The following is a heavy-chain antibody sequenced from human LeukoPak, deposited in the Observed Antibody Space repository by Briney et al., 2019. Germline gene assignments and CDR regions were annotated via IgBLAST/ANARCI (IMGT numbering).Heavy chain of an antibody. D-gene: IGHD3-3*01. CDR3: ARGLYDFWSGYYTPDNDAFDI. J-gene: IGHJ3*02. CDR1: GGSFSGYC. V-gene: IGHV4-34*01. CDR2: INHSGST. Sequence: PSETLSLTCAVYGGSFSGYCWSWIRQPPGKGLEWIGEINHSGSTNYNPSLKSRVTISVDTSKNQFSLKLSSVTAADTAVYYCARGLYDFWSGYYTPDNDAFDIWGQGTMVTVSS.